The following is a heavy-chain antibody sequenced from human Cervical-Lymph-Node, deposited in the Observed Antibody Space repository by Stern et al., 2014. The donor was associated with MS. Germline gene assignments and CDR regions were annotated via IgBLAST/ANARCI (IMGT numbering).Heavy chain of an antibody. Sequence: QVQLQESGSGLVRPSQTLSLTCTVSGGSVSSGGYTWSWLRPPPGKGLEWIGYIYEDESSYYNPSLQSRVTISIDRSKNQFPLRLSSMTAADTALYYCARVVRFLEWVPFDPWGQGILVTVSS. J-gene: IGHJ5*02. CDR2: IYEDESS. CDR1: GGSVSSGGYT. CDR3: ARVVRFLEWVPFDP. V-gene: IGHV4-30-2*01. D-gene: IGHD3-3*01.